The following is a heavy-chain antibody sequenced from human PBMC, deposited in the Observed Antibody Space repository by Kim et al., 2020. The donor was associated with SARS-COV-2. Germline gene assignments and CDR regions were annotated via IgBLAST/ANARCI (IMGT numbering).Heavy chain of an antibody. J-gene: IGHJ5*02. CDR2: GTP. V-gene: IGHV1-69*01. CDR3: ARENNWFDP. Sequence: GTPNYAQKFQGRVTITADESTSTAYMELSSLRSEDTAVYYCARENNWFDPWGQGTLVTVSS.